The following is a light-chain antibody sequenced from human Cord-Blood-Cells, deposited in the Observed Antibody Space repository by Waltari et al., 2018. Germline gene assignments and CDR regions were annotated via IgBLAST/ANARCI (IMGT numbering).Light chain of an antibody. CDR3: QQRYSTPLT. J-gene: IGKJ4*01. Sequence: DIQMPQYPSSLSASVGARVTLTCRESQSISSYLNWYQQKPGKAPKLLIYAASSLQSGVPSRFSGSGSGTDFTLTISSLQPEDFATYYCQQRYSTPLTFGGGTKVEIK. CDR1: QSISSY. CDR2: AAS. V-gene: IGKV1-39*01.